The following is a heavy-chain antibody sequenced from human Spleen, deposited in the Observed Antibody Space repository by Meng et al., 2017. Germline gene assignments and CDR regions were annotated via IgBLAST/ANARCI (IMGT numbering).Heavy chain of an antibody. CDR1: GDSITNHNW. Sequence: QVQLRESGPALVKPSETLSLTCAVSGDSITNHNWWAWVRQPPGKGLEWIGEIPHRGSSAYNPSLKSRVSMSIDKSKNQFSLKLTSVTAAETAMYYCARGRGYNRQLYNWFDPWGQGTLVTVSS. CDR2: IPHRGSS. J-gene: IGHJ5*02. V-gene: IGHV4-4*02. D-gene: IGHD1-14*01. CDR3: ARGRGYNRQLYNWFDP.